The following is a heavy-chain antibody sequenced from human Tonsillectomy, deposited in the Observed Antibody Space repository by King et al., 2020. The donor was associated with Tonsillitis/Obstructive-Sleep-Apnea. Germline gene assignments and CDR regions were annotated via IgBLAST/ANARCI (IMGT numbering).Heavy chain of an antibody. Sequence: VQLVESGGGVVQPGRSLRLSCAASGFTFSDYGMHWVRQGPGKGLEWVAVLSYDGTNKYYADSVKGRFTISKDISKNTLYLQMNSLGAEDTAVYYCAKLGGSGSYYNALDYWGQGTLVTVPS. V-gene: IGHV3-30*18. D-gene: IGHD3-10*01. CDR1: GFTFSDYG. CDR2: LSYDGTNK. J-gene: IGHJ4*02. CDR3: AKLGGSGSYYNALDY.